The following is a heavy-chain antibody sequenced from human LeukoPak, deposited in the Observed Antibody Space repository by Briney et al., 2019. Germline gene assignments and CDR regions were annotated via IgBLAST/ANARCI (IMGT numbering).Heavy chain of an antibody. CDR2: IYHSGST. Sequence: ASETLSLTCTVSGYSINSGYFWGWIRQPPGKGLKWIGNIYHSGSTYYNPSLKSRVTILVDTSKNQFSLKLSSVTAADTAVYYCAVWELGTAFDICGQGTMVTVSS. CDR1: GYSINSGYF. CDR3: AVWELGTAFDI. J-gene: IGHJ3*02. D-gene: IGHD3-10*01. V-gene: IGHV4-38-2*02.